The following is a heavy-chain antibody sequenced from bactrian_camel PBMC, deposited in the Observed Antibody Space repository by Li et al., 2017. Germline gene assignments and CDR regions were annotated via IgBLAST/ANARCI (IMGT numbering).Heavy chain of an antibody. Sequence: HVQLVESGGGSVQAGGSLRLSCDASIYFSGYNCMGWFRQAPGKEREGVATWKSVGSISYADSVKGRFTISTDNSNNTLYLQMNSLKPDDTAMYYCVAAAFRLYVVDIW. CDR2: WKSVGSI. V-gene: IGHV3S53*01. CDR1: IYFSGYNC. D-gene: IGHD1*01.